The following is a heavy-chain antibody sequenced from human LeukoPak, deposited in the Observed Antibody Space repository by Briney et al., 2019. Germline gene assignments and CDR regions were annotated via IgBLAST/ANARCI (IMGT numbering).Heavy chain of an antibody. Sequence: GGSLRLSCAASGFTFSSYWVHWVRQAPGKGLVWVSPINSDGSSTSYADSVKGRFTISRDNSKNTVYLQMNSLRAEDTAVYYCAKGPRSVGATSAFDCWGQGTLVTVSS. J-gene: IGHJ4*02. CDR2: INSDGSST. D-gene: IGHD1-26*01. CDR3: AKGPRSVGATSAFDC. CDR1: GFTFSSYW. V-gene: IGHV3-74*01.